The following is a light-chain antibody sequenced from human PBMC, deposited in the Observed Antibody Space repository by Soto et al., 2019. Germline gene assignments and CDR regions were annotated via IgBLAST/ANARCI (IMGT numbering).Light chain of an antibody. CDR3: LSYAGSYNFV. CDR2: DVN. CDR1: SSDVGSYNY. Sequence: QSALTQPRSVSGSPGQSITISCTGSSSDVGSYNYVSWYQQHPGQAPKFMIYDVNKRPSGVSHRFSGSKSGNTASLTISGLQADDEADYYCLSYAGSYNFVFGSGTQGHRP. V-gene: IGLV2-11*01. J-gene: IGLJ1*01.